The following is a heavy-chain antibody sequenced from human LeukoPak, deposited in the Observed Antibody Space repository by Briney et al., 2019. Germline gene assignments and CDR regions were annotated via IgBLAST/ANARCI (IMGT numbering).Heavy chain of an antibody. CDR2: INPRGST. J-gene: IGHJ4*02. CDR1: GGSFSGYY. D-gene: IGHD3-10*01. V-gene: IGHV4-34*01. CDR3: ARRSGSFSL. Sequence: SETLSLTCAVYGGSFSGYYWTWIRQPPGKGLEWIGEINPRGSTNYSPSLKSRISVSVDTSKNQFSLKLSSVTAADTAVYYCARRSGSFSLWGQGTLVTVSS.